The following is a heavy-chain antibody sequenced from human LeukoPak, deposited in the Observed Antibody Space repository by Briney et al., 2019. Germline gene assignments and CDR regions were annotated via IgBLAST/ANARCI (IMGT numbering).Heavy chain of an antibody. CDR1: GYRFTGYY. D-gene: IGHD2-2*01. V-gene: IGHV1-2*02. CDR3: ARDPGYCSSTSCPYYYMDV. CDR2: MNPKSGAT. Sequence: GASVKVSCKTSGYRFTGYYLHWVRQAPGQGLEWMGWMNPKSGATDYARKFQGRVTMTRDTSISTAYMELSRLRSDDTAVYYCARDPGYCSSTSCPYYYMDVWGKGTTVTISS. J-gene: IGHJ6*03.